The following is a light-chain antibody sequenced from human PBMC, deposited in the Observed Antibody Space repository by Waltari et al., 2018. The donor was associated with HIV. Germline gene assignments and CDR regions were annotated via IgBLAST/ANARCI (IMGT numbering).Light chain of an antibody. J-gene: IGLJ2*01. CDR1: NSDVGSYDL. CDR3: CSYAGSHTFVV. Sequence: QSALTQPASVSGSPGKSVTIACPGSNSDVGSYDLVSWYQHHPGKAPKRLIYEVTKRPSGVSNRFSGSKSGNTASLTISGLQAEDEADYYCCSYAGSHTFVVFGGGTKLTVL. CDR2: EVT. V-gene: IGLV2-23*02.